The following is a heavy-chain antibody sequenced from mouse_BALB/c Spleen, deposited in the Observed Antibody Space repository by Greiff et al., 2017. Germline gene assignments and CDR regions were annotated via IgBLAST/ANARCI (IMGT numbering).Heavy chain of an antibody. J-gene: IGHJ3*01. V-gene: IGHV1-7*01. Sequence: VQLQQSGAELAKPGASVKMSCKASGYTFTSYWMHWVKQRPGQGLEWIGYINPSTSYTEYNQKFKDKATLTADKSSSTAYMQLSSLTSEDSAVYYCARQGDYVWFAYWGQGTLGTVSA. CDR1: GYTFTSYW. D-gene: IGHD2-4*01. CDR2: INPSTSYT. CDR3: ARQGDYVWFAY.